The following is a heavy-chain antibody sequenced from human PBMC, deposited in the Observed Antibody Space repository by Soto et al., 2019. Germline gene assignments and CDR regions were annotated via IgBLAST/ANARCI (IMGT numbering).Heavy chain of an antibody. Sequence: SVKVSCKASGGTFSNYAISWVRQAPGQGLEWMGGIITIFGTANYAQKLQGRVTITADESTRTVYMELSSLRSEDTAVYYCARGAVVAVAGTFRENWFDPWGQGTLVTVSS. V-gene: IGHV1-69*13. CDR3: ARGAVVAVAGTFRENWFDP. J-gene: IGHJ5*02. CDR1: GGTFSNYA. D-gene: IGHD6-19*01. CDR2: IITIFGTA.